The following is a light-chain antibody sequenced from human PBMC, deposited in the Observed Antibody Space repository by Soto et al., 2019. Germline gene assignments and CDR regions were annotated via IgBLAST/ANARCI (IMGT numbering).Light chain of an antibody. CDR1: QSVINNY. V-gene: IGKV3-20*01. J-gene: IGKJ1*01. Sequence: IVLTQSPGTLSLSPGESATLSCTTSQSVINNYVAWYQQKPGQAPSLLIYGTSGRATGIPDRFSAGGSGTDFTLTISRLEPEDFAVYYCQKYHSTIRAFGQGTKVDIK. CDR2: GTS. CDR3: QKYHSTIRA.